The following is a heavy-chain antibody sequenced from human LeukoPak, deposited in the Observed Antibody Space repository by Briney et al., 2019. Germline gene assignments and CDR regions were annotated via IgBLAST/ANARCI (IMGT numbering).Heavy chain of an antibody. V-gene: IGHV3-7*01. J-gene: IGHJ6*03. Sequence: GGSLRLSRAASGFTFSSYWLSWVRQAPGKGLEGVANIKQDGSEKHYVDSVKGRFTISRDNAKNSLYLQMNSLRAEDTAVYYCARVGSTIRDFLYYYYYMDVWGKGTTVTVSS. CDR3: ARVGSTIRDFLYYYYYMDV. D-gene: IGHD5/OR15-5a*01. CDR2: IKQDGSEK. CDR1: GFTFSSYW.